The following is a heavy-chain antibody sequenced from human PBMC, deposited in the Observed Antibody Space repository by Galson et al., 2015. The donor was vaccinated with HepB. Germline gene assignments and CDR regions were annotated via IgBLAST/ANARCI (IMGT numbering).Heavy chain of an antibody. CDR2: INPTGRTI. CDR1: GFTFSSYS. J-gene: IGHJ4*02. D-gene: IGHD6-6*01. Sequence: SLRLSCAASGFTFSSYSLNWVRQAPGKGLEWVSYINPTGRTIYYADSVKGRFTISRDNARNSLFLQMNSLRDEDTAMYYCAVEYSMSNYFDYWGLGTGVTVSS. CDR3: AVEYSMSNYFDY. V-gene: IGHV3-48*02.